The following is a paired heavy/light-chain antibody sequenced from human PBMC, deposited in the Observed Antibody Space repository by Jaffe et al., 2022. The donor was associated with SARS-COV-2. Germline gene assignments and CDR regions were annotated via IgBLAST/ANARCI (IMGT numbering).Heavy chain of an antibody. D-gene: IGHD6-19*01. CDR3: AREDPGYNSGWKNFDF. CDR2: INLSGGGT. J-gene: IGHJ4*02. CDR1: GNTFTSHY. V-gene: IGHV1-46*01. Sequence: QVQLVQSGADVKKPGASVKVSCKASGNTFTSHYVHWVRQAPGQGLEWMGAINLSGGGTTYVQKFQGRVTMTRDTSTSTVYMELSSLSSEDTAMYYCAREDPGYNSGWKNFDFWGQGTLVTVSS.
Light chain of an antibody. CDR2: STS. CDR1: TGAVTTGFH. CDR3: LLFYGVVWV. J-gene: IGLJ3*02. V-gene: IGLV7-43*01. Sequence: QTVVTQEPSLTVSPGGTVTLTCASSTGAVTTGFHPNWFQQKPGQAPRALIYSTSNKHSWTPARFSGSLLGGKAALTLSGVQPEDEAEYYCLLFYGVVWVFGGGTKLTVL.